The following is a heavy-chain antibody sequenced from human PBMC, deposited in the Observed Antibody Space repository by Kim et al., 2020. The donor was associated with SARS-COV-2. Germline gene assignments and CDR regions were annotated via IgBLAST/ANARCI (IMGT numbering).Heavy chain of an antibody. CDR3: TRGPPSSDSDWDAFDI. D-gene: IGHD3-22*01. Sequence: GGSLRLSCGASGFTISGSAMHWVRQTSGKGLEWVGRIWSRSKNYATAYGASVKGRFSSSIDESKNTAYLQMNSLKTEDTAVYYCTRGPPSSDSDWDAFDIWGQGTMVTVSS. CDR1: GFTISGSA. J-gene: IGHJ3*02. CDR2: IWSRSKNYAT. V-gene: IGHV3-73*01.